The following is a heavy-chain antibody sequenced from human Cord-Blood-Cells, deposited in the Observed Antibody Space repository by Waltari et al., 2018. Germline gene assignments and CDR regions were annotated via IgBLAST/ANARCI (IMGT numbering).Heavy chain of an antibody. J-gene: IGHJ4*02. CDR3: ASTYSNYGGYFDY. Sequence: QLQLQESGPGLVKPSETLSLTCTVSGGSISSSSYYWGWLRQPPGKGLEWIGSIYYSGSTYYNPSLKSRVTISVDTSKNQFSLKLSSVTAADTAVYYCASTYSNYGGYFDYWGQGTLVTVSS. CDR2: IYYSGST. D-gene: IGHD4-4*01. V-gene: IGHV4-39*01. CDR1: GGSISSSSYY.